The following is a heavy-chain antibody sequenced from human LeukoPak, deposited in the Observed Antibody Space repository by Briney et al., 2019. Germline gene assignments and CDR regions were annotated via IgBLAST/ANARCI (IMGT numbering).Heavy chain of an antibody. J-gene: IGHJ4*02. CDR2: INWNGGST. D-gene: IGHD2-2*01. CDR3: ARGRVVPAAKYFDY. Sequence: PGGSLRLSCAASGFTFDDYGMSWVRQAPGKGLEWVSGINWNGGSTGYADSVKGRFTISRDNAKNSLYPQMNSLRAEDTALYYCARGRVVPAAKYFDYWGQGTLVTVSS. CDR1: GFTFDDYG. V-gene: IGHV3-20*04.